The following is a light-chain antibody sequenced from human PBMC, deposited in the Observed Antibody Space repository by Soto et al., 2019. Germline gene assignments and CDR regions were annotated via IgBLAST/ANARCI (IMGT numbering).Light chain of an antibody. V-gene: IGKV1-33*01. CDR1: QDISNY. CDR3: QQYDNLPTFT. Sequence: DIQMTQSPSSLSASGGDRVTITCQSSQDISNYLNWYQQKPGKAPKLLIYDASNLETGVPSSFSGSGSGTDCTFTISSLQHEDIATYYCQQYDNLPTFTFGPGTKVDIK. J-gene: IGKJ3*01. CDR2: DAS.